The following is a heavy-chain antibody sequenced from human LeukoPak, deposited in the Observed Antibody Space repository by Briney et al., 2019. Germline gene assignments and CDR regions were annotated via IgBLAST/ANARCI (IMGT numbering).Heavy chain of an antibody. Sequence: PGGSLRLSCAASGFTFSSYEMNWVRQAPGKGLEWVSYISSSGSTIYYADSVKGRFTISRDNAKSSLYLQMNSLRAEDTAVYYCARDKIGVVTGFDYWGQGTLVTVSS. D-gene: IGHD3-3*01. CDR1: GFTFSSYE. V-gene: IGHV3-48*03. CDR2: ISSSGSTI. J-gene: IGHJ4*02. CDR3: ARDKIGVVTGFDY.